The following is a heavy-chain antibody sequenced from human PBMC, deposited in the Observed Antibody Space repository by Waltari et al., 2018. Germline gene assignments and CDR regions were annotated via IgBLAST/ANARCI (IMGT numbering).Heavy chain of an antibody. D-gene: IGHD2-15*01. J-gene: IGHJ5*02. Sequence: QVQLVQSGAEVKKPGSSVKVSCKASGGTFSSYAISWVRQAPGQGLEWMGGIIPIFGTANYAQKCQGRVTITADESTSTAYMELSSLRSEDTAVYYCARGGCSGGSCSGWFDPWGQGTLVTVSS. CDR1: GGTFSSYA. V-gene: IGHV1-69*12. CDR2: IIPIFGTA. CDR3: ARGGCSGGSCSGWFDP.